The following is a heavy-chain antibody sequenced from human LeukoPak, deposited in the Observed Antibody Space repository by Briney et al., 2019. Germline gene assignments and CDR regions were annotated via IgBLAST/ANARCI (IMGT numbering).Heavy chain of an antibody. D-gene: IGHD6-19*01. V-gene: IGHV3-23*01. CDR1: GFTFSSYA. CDR3: ARGDSSGWYVPQFDY. J-gene: IGHJ4*02. Sequence: AGGSLRLSCAASGFTFSSYAMSWVRQAPGKGLEWVSAISGSGGSTYYADSVKGRFTISRDNSKNTLYLQMNSLRAEDTAVYYCARGDSSGWYVPQFDYWGQGTLVTVSS. CDR2: ISGSGGST.